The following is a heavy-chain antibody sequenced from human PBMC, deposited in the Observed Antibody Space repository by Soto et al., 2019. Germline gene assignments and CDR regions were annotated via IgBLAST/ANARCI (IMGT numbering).Heavy chain of an antibody. CDR3: ARGRKWELPPFDY. Sequence: EVQLVESGGGLVKPGGSLRLSCAASGFTFSSYSMNWVRQAPGKGLEWVSSISSSSSYIYYADSVKGRFTISRDNAKNSLYLQMNSLRAEDTAVYYGARGRKWELPPFDYWGQGTLVTVSS. D-gene: IGHD1-26*01. CDR2: ISSSSSYI. CDR1: GFTFSSYS. J-gene: IGHJ4*02. V-gene: IGHV3-21*01.